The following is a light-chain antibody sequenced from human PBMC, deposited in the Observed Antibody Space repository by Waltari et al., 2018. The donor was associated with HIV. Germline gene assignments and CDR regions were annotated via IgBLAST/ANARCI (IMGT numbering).Light chain of an antibody. V-gene: IGKV3-15*01. CDR2: GAS. CDR3: QQYNNWPQGT. J-gene: IGKJ1*01. CDR1: QSVSSN. Sequence: EIVVTQSPATLSVSPGERATLFCRASQSVSSNLAWYQHKPGQAPRFLFYGASTRATGIPARFSGSGSGTEFSLTITSLQSEDFAVYYCQQYNNWPQGTFGQGTKVEI.